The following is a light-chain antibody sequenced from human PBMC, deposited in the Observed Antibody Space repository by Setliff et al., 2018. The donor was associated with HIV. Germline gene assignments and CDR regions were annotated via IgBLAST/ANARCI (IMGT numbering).Light chain of an antibody. Sequence: ALTQPASLSGPPGPSITISCTGTSSDVGGYNSVPWYQQHPGKAPKLMIYDVSNRPSGVSNRFSGSKSGDTASLTISGLQAEDEADYYCSSYTSSSTLVFGTGTKVTVL. CDR2: DVS. V-gene: IGLV2-14*03. CDR1: SSDVGGYNS. CDR3: SSYTSSSTLV. J-gene: IGLJ1*01.